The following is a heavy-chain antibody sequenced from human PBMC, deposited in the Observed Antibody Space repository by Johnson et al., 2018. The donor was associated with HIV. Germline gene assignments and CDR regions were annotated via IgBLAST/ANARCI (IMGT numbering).Heavy chain of an antibody. CDR3: SRATSGWSLGGAFDI. CDR1: GFTFSSYG. V-gene: IGHV3-33*01. D-gene: IGHD6-19*01. Sequence: QVQLVESGGGVVQPGRSLRLSCAASGFTFSSYGMHWVRQAPGKGLEWVAVIWYDGSNKYYVDSVRGRFTISRDNAKNSLFLQMNSLRGEDTAVYYCSRATSGWSLGGAFDIWGQGTMVTVSS. CDR2: IWYDGSNK. J-gene: IGHJ3*02.